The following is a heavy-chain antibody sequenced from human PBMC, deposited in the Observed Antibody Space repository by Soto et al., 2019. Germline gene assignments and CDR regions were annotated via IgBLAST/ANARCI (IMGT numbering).Heavy chain of an antibody. J-gene: IGHJ6*02. CDR2: IIPIFGTA. D-gene: IGHD1-26*01. V-gene: IGHV1-69*06. CDR1: GGTFSSYA. Sequence: SVKVSCKASGGTFSSYAISWVRQAPGQGLEWMGGIIPIFGTANYAQKLQGRVTITADKSTSTAYMELSSLRSEDTAVYYCARDLMSGSYNHINYYYYYGMDVWDQGTTVTVSS. CDR3: ARDLMSGSYNHINYYYYYGMDV.